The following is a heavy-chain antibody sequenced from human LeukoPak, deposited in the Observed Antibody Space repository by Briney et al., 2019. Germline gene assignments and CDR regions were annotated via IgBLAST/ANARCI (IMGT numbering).Heavy chain of an antibody. J-gene: IGHJ6*02. CDR1: GFTFSSYS. D-gene: IGHD3-22*01. Sequence: GGSLRLSCAASGFTFSSYSMNWVRQAPGKGLEWISLITSSSSTIYYADSVKGRFTISRDNAKNSLYLQMNSLRAEDTAVYYCARDFRDYYYDSSGYEGDYYYGMDVWGQGTTVTVSS. CDR3: ARDFRDYYYDSSGYEGDYYYGMDV. V-gene: IGHV3-48*01. CDR2: ITSSSSTI.